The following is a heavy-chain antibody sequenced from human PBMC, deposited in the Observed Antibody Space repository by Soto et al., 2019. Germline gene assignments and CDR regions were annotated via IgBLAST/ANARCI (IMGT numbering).Heavy chain of an antibody. CDR1: GFTFSSYG. D-gene: IGHD6-19*01. CDR3: AKEPSSGWYWAINWFDP. Sequence: QVQLVESGGGVVQPGRSLRLSCAASGFTFSSYGMHWVRQAPGKGLEWLAVISYDGSNKYYADSVKGRFTISRDNSKNTLYLQMNSLRAEDTAVYYCAKEPSSGWYWAINWFDPWGQGTLVTVSS. J-gene: IGHJ5*02. CDR2: ISYDGSNK. V-gene: IGHV3-30*18.